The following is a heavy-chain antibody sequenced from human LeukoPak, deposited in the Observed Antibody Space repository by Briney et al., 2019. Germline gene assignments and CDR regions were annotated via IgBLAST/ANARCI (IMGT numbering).Heavy chain of an antibody. J-gene: IGHJ4*02. CDR2: ISSSSSYI. CDR1: GFTFSSYS. Sequence: GGSLRLSCAASGFTFSSYSMNWVRQAPGKGLEWVSSISSSSSYIDYADSVKGRFTISRDNAKNSLYLQMNSLRAEDTAVFYCARDQYDTWSRRGNFDSWGQGTLVIVSS. V-gene: IGHV3-21*04. D-gene: IGHD3-3*01. CDR3: ARDQYDTWSRRGNFDS.